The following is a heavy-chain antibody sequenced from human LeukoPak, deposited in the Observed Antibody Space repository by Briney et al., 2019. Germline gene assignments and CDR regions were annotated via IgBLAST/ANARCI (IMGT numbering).Heavy chain of an antibody. Sequence: GRSLRLPCAASFFTFTRSGMHWVRQAPGKGLEWVAVISYDGNHKYYADSVKGRFTISRDNSKNTLFLQMNSLRAEDTAVYYCAKEKSSGWFGAWGQGTLVTVSS. J-gene: IGHJ5*02. D-gene: IGHD1-26*01. CDR3: AKEKSSGWFGA. V-gene: IGHV3-30*18. CDR2: ISYDGNHK. CDR1: FFTFTRSG.